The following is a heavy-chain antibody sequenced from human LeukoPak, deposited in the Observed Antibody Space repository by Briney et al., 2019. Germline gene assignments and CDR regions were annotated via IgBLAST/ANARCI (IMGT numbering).Heavy chain of an antibody. CDR3: ARVWGYCSSTSCYTSYYFDY. V-gene: IGHV4-30-4*01. Sequence: SETLSLTCAVYGGSFSGYYWSWIRQPPGKGLEWIGHIYYSGTTYYNPSLKSRVKISVDTSKNQFSLKLSSVTDADTAVYYCARVWGYCSSTSCYTSYYFDYWGQGTLVTVSS. CDR1: GGSFSGYY. CDR2: IYYSGTT. J-gene: IGHJ4*02. D-gene: IGHD2-2*02.